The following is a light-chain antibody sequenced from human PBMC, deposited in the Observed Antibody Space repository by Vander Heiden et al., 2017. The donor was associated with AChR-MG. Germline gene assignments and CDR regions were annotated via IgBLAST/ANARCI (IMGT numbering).Light chain of an antibody. CDR3: CSYAGNSTSL. V-gene: IGLV2-23*01. J-gene: IGLJ2*01. CDR1: SDGVGGYNL. CDR2: EGS. Sequence: QSALTQPASVSGTPGQSITNSCTGTSDGVGGYNLASWDQQHPGKAHKLMINEGSKRPSGVSNRFSGSKSGNTASLTISGHQAEDEADYYGCSYAGNSTSLFGGGTKLTVL.